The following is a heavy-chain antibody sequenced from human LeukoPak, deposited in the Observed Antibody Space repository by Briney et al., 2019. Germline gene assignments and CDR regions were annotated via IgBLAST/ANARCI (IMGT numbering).Heavy chain of an antibody. CDR2: INEDGSVK. J-gene: IGHJ6*02. Sequence: GGSLRLSCAASGFIFNSYWISCVRQVPGKGLEWVAHINEDGSVKNYADSVKGRFTISRDNSRNSLYLQMNSLRAEDTAVYFCARGLYGMDVWGQGTTVTVSS. CDR3: ARGLYGMDV. V-gene: IGHV3-7*05. CDR1: GFIFNSYW.